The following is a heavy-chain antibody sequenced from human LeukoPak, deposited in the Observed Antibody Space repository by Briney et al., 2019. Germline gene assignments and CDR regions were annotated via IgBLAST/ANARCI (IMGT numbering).Heavy chain of an antibody. J-gene: IGHJ3*02. CDR2: INHSGST. Sequence: PSETLSLTCAVYGGSFRGYYWIWIRQPPGKGLEWIGEINHSGSTNYNPSLKSRVTISVDTSKNQFSLKLSSVTAADTAVYYCARGPIVVVVAATGVFDIWGQGTMVTVPS. V-gene: IGHV4-34*01. CDR1: GGSFRGYY. D-gene: IGHD2-15*01. CDR3: ARGPIVVVVAATGVFDI.